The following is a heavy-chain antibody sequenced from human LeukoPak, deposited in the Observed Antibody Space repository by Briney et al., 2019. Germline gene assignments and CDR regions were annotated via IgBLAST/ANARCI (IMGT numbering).Heavy chain of an antibody. Sequence: PGGSLRLSCAAPGFTFSSYSMNWVRQAPGKGLEWVSSISSSSSYIYYADSVKGRFTISRDNAKNSLYLQMNSLRAEDTAVYYCARAIPDDDAFDIWGQGTMVTVSS. V-gene: IGHV3-21*01. J-gene: IGHJ3*02. CDR1: GFTFSSYS. CDR2: ISSSSSYI. CDR3: ARAIPDDDAFDI.